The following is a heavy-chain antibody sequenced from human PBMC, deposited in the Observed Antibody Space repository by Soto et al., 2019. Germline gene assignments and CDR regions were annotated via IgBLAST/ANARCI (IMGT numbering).Heavy chain of an antibody. CDR3: ASSVAGYFDY. V-gene: IGHV4-34*01. CDR1: GGSFSGYY. CDR2: INHSGST. D-gene: IGHD2-15*01. Sequence: PSETLSLTCAVHGGSFSGYYWSWIRQPPGKGLEWIGEINHSGSTNYNPSLKSRVTISVDTSKNQFSLKLSSVTAADTAVYYCASSVAGYFDYWGQGTLVTVSS. J-gene: IGHJ4*02.